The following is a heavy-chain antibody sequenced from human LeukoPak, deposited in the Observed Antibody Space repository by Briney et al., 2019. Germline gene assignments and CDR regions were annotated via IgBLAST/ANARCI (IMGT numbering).Heavy chain of an antibody. CDR1: GGTFCSYA. CDR2: IITIFGTA. CDR3: APPTFYSYGSGSNLGLDY. V-gene: IGHV1-69*06. Sequence: SVTASCYASGGTFCSYAIRRGRRDPGQEGEGWGGIITIFGTANYAQKFQRRVTIAADKSTSTAYIELSSLRSEDTAVYYCAPPTFYSYGSGSNLGLDYWGQGTLVTVSS. J-gene: IGHJ4*02. D-gene: IGHD3-10*01.